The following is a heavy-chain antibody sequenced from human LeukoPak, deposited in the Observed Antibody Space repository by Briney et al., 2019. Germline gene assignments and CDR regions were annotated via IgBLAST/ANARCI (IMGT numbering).Heavy chain of an antibody. Sequence: GGSLRLSCAASGSSFSNFAMNGIRQAPGKGLEWVSYISSSSGTIYYADSVKGRFTISRDNVKNSLYLQMNSLRDEDTAVYYCARGETAVTSMLPYWGQGTLVTVSS. CDR3: ARGETAVTSMLPY. CDR1: GSSFSNFA. D-gene: IGHD4-17*01. J-gene: IGHJ4*02. V-gene: IGHV3-48*02. CDR2: ISSSSGTI.